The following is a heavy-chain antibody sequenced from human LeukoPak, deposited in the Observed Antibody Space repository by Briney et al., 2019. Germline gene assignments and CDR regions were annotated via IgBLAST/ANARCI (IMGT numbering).Heavy chain of an antibody. CDR3: AREYNYYDSSGWDAFEI. V-gene: IGHV4-59*01. CDR1: GASISTYY. CDR2: IYHSGST. J-gene: IGHJ3*02. Sequence: KPSETLSLTFTVSGASISTYYWNWIRQPPGKGLEWIGYIYHSGSTNYNPSLTGRVPISVDTSKNQFSLKLSSVTAADTAVYYCAREYNYYDSSGWDAFEIWGQGTMVTVSS. D-gene: IGHD3-22*01.